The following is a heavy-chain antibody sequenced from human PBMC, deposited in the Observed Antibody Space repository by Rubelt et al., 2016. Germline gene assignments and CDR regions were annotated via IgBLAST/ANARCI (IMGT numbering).Heavy chain of an antibody. D-gene: IGHD1-26*01. J-gene: IGHJ4*02. CDR2: IYYSGST. CDR3: ARDPMGVGSNSYFDY. V-gene: IGHV4-39*07. CDR1: GGSISSSSYY. Sequence: QLQLQESGPGLVKPSETLSLTCTVSGGSISSSSYYWGWIRQPPGKGLEWIGSIYYSGSTYYNPSLKSRGTISVDKSKNQYSLKRSSVTAADTAVYYCARDPMGVGSNSYFDYWGQGALVTVSS.